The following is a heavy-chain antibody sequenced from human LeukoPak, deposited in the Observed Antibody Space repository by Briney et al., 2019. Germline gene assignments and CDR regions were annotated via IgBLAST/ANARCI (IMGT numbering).Heavy chain of an antibody. CDR2: ISNDGSNK. J-gene: IGHJ4*02. Sequence: GGSLRLSCAASGFTFSSYGMQWVRQASGKGLEWVGVISNDGSNKYYADSVKGRFTISRDNSKNTLYLQMDSLRAEDRAVYYCAKVDIVATIDAGRLIDYWGQGTLVTVSS. CDR1: GFTFSSYG. D-gene: IGHD5-12*01. CDR3: AKVDIVATIDAGRLIDY. V-gene: IGHV3-30*18.